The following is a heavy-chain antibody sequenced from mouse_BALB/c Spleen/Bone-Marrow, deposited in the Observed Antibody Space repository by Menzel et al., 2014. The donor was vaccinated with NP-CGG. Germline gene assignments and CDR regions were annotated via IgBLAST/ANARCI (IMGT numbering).Heavy chain of an antibody. V-gene: IGHV5-9-2*01. J-gene: IGHJ3*01. CDR2: ISGGGSYT. Sequence: EVKVEESGGGLVKSGGSLKLSCAASGFTFSNYGMSWVRQTPEKRLEWVATISGGGSYTFYSDSVKGRFTISRDNAKNNLYLQLSSPRSEDTALYCCARHAYYDQTEVSFVYWGQGTLVTVSA. CDR3: ARHAYYDQTEVSFVY. D-gene: IGHD2-4*01. CDR1: GFTFSNYG.